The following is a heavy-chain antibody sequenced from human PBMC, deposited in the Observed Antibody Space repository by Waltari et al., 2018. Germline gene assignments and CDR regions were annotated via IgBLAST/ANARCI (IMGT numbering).Heavy chain of an antibody. CDR3: ARRYDSGKHDAFDI. CDR1: GGTFSSYA. CDR2: IIPICGTA. V-gene: IGHV1-69*01. D-gene: IGHD3-22*01. Sequence: QVQLVQSGAEVKKPGSSVKVSCKASGGTFSSYAISWVRQAPGQGLEWMGGIIPICGTANYAQEFQGRVTSTADESTSTAYMELSSLRSEDTAVYYCARRYDSGKHDAFDIWGQGTMVTVSS. J-gene: IGHJ3*02.